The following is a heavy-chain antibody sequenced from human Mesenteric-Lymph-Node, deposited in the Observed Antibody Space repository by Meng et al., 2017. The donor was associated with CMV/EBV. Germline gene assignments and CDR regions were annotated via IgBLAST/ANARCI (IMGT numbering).Heavy chain of an antibody. Sequence: QLQLQESGPGLGKPSETLSVTCTVHCGTISSSSYYWGWIRQPPGKGLEWIGSIYYSGSTYYNPSLKSRVTISVDTSKNQFSLKLSSVTAADTAVYYCARPHYYGSGSSPWFDPWGQGTLVTVSS. J-gene: IGHJ5*02. V-gene: IGHV4-39*01. D-gene: IGHD3-10*01. CDR2: IYYSGST. CDR3: ARPHYYGSGSSPWFDP. CDR1: CGTISSSSYY.